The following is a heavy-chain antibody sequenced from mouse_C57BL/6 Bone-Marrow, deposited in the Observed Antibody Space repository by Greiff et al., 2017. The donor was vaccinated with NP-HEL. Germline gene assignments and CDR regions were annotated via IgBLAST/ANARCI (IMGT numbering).Heavy chain of an antibody. D-gene: IGHD1-1*01. CDR2: ISDGGSYT. CDR3: ARETTIVGYYAMDC. Sequence: EVQGVESGGGLVKPGGSLKLSCAASGFTFSSYAMSWVRQTPEKRLEWVATISDGGSYTYYPDNVKGRFTISRDKSTNNLYLQMSHLKSEDTAMYYGARETTIVGYYAMDCWGRETSVTVSS. V-gene: IGHV5-4*01. J-gene: IGHJ4*01. CDR1: GFTFSSYA.